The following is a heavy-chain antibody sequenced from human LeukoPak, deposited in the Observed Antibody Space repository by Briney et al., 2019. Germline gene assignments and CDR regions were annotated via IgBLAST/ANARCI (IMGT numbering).Heavy chain of an antibody. CDR2: ITGGGEST. D-gene: IGHD2-2*01. CDR1: GFTFEASA. J-gene: IGHJ4*02. Sequence: GGSLRLSCAASGFTFEASAMSWVRQAPGKGLEWVAVITGGGESTYYADSVKGRFTISRDNSKKTLFLQVNSLRAEDTAVNFCAKNIRDQLLRGFNYWGQGIVVTASS. CDR3: AKNIRDQLLRGFNY. V-gene: IGHV3-23*01.